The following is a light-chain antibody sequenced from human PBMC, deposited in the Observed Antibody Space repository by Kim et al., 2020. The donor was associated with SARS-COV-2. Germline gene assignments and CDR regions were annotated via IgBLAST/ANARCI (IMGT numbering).Light chain of an antibody. CDR2: NAS. CDR1: QSITTS. V-gene: IGKV1-5*03. Sequence: SASVGDRVTITCRASQSITTSLAWYQQKPGKAPKVLIYNASTLKNGVPSRFSGSGSGTQFTLTISSLQPDDFATYYCQQYNSYSGTFGQGTKLEI. CDR3: QQYNSYSGT. J-gene: IGKJ2*01.